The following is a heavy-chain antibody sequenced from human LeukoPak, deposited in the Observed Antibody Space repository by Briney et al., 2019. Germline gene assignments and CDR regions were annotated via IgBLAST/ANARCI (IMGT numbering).Heavy chain of an antibody. CDR2: INHSGST. CDR1: GGSFSGYY. CDR3: ARDSGWSESWFDP. Sequence: SETLSLTCAVYGGSFSGYYWSWIRQPPGKGLEWIGEINHSGSTNYNPSLKSRVTISVDTSKNQFSLKLSSVTAADTAVYYCARDSGWSESWFDPWGQGTLVTVSS. D-gene: IGHD6-19*01. J-gene: IGHJ5*02. V-gene: IGHV4-34*01.